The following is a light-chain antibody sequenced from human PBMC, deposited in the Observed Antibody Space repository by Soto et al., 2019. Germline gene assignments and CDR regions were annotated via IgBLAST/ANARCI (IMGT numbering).Light chain of an antibody. Sequence: QSALTQPASVSASPGQSITISCTGTSSDVGGSNFVSWYQQHPGKPPKLIIYDVATRPSGVSNRFSGSKSGSTASLIISMLQTEEEADYYCVSFTSSTTDVFGSGTKVTVL. V-gene: IGLV2-14*03. J-gene: IGLJ1*01. CDR3: VSFTSSTTDV. CDR2: DVA. CDR1: SSDVGGSNF.